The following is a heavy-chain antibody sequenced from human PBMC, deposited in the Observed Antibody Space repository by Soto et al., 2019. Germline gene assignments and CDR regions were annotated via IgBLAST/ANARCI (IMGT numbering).Heavy chain of an antibody. CDR2: IYYSGTA. J-gene: IGHJ3*02. V-gene: IGHV4-31*03. CDR1: GDSINNAEYY. CDR3: ARVRGHAFDI. Sequence: QVQLQESGPGLVKPSQTLSLKCSVSGDSINNAEYYWSWIRQHAGQGLEWIGYIYYSGTAYYNPSLQRRITISIDTSKNQFPLEMSSVAAADTAVYYGARVRGHAFDIRGQGTMVTVSS. D-gene: IGHD3-10*01.